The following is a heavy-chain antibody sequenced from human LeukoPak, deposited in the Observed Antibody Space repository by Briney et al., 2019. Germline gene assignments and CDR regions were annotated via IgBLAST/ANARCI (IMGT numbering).Heavy chain of an antibody. D-gene: IGHD4-17*01. V-gene: IGHV4-61*01. CDR2: IYYSGST. Sequence: PSETLSLTCTVSGGSVSSGSYYWSWIRQPPGKGLEWIGYIYYSGSTNHNPSLKSRVTISVDTSKNQFSLKLSSVTAADTAVYYCARASNDYGDYGMAFDIWGQGTMVTVSS. CDR3: ARASNDYGDYGMAFDI. CDR1: GGSVSSGSYY. J-gene: IGHJ3*02.